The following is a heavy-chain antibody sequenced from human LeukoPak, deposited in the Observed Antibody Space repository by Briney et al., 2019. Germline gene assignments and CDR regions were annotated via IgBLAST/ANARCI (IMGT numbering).Heavy chain of an antibody. CDR2: INHSGST. J-gene: IGHJ6*02. D-gene: IGHD4-23*01. CDR3: ARRGTVVYYYYGMDV. CDR1: GGSFSGYY. Sequence: SETLSLTCAVYGGSFSGYYWSWIRQPPGKGLEWIGEINHSGSTNYNPSLKSRVTISVDTSKNQFSLKLSSVTAADTAVYYCARRGTVVYYYYGMDVWGQGTTVTVSS. V-gene: IGHV4-34*01.